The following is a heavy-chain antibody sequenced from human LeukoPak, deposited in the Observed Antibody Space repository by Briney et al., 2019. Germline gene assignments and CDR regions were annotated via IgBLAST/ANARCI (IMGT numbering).Heavy chain of an antibody. Sequence: SETLSLTCTVSGGSISSSSYYWGWIRQPPGKGLEWIGSIYYSGSTYYNPSLKSRVTISVDTSKNQFSLKLSSVTAADTAVYYCARLDVSKIRGVIIPDYYYYYMDVWGKGTTVTISS. D-gene: IGHD3-10*01. V-gene: IGHV4-39*01. J-gene: IGHJ6*03. CDR3: ARLDVSKIRGVIIPDYYYYYMDV. CDR1: GGSISSSSYY. CDR2: IYYSGST.